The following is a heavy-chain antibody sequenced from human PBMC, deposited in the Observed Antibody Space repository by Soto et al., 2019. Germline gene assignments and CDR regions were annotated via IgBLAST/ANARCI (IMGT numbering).Heavy chain of an antibody. Sequence: QVQLVQSGAEVKKPGSSVKVSCKASGGTFSSYAISWVRQAPGQGLEWMGGSIPIFGTANYAQKFQGRVTITADESTSTDYMELSSLRSEDTAVYYCARIVGATTHPGWFDPWGQGTLVTVSS. CDR1: GGTFSSYA. J-gene: IGHJ5*02. D-gene: IGHD1-26*01. V-gene: IGHV1-69*12. CDR2: SIPIFGTA. CDR3: ARIVGATTHPGWFDP.